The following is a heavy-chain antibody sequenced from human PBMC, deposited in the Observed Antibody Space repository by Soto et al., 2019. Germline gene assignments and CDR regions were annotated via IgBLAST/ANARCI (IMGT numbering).Heavy chain of an antibody. D-gene: IGHD3-10*02. J-gene: IGHJ4*02. V-gene: IGHV3-7*01. CDR2: INEDGSEI. CDR3: ARDIGFDYVD. CDR1: GFPFRSYW. Sequence: PVGSLRLPCAVSGFPFRSYWMSWVRQAPGKGLEWVASINEDGSEIYYVDSVKGRFTISRDNADNSLFLQMNSLSAEDTGVYFCARDIGFDYVDWGQGTLVTVSS.